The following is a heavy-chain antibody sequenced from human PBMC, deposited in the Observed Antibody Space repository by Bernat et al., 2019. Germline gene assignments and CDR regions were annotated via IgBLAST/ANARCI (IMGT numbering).Heavy chain of an antibody. CDR2: IYYSGST. Sequence: QVQLQESGPGLVKPSQTLSLTCTVSGGPISSGDYYWSWIRQPPGKGLEWIGYIYYSGSTYYNPSLKSRVTISVDTSKNQFSRKLSSVTAADTAVYYCARVEATANYWYFDLWGRGTLVTVSS. D-gene: IGHD5-12*01. CDR3: ARVEATANYWYFDL. CDR1: GGPISSGDYY. V-gene: IGHV4-30-4*01. J-gene: IGHJ2*01.